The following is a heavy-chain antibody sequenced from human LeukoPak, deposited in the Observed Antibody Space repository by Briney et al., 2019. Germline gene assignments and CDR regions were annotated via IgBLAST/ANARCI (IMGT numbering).Heavy chain of an antibody. J-gene: IGHJ2*01. CDR3: ARVETGQWYFDL. D-gene: IGHD1-14*01. CDR2: ISYDGSNK. Sequence: GRSLRLSCAASGFTFSSYAMHWVRQAPGKGLEWVAVISYDGSNKYYADSVKGRFTISRDNSKNTLYLQMNSLRAEDTAVYYCARVETGQWYFDLWGRGTLVTVSS. V-gene: IGHV3-30-3*01. CDR1: GFTFSSYA.